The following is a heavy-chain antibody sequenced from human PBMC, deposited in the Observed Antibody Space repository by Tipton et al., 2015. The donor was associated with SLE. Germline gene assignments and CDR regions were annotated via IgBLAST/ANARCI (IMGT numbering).Heavy chain of an antibody. J-gene: IGHJ6*03. V-gene: IGHV4-34*09. D-gene: IGHD5-18*01. Sequence: TLSLTCAVYGGSFSGYYWSWIRQPPGKGLEWIGESNPSGNTNYNPSLKSRVTISVDTSKNQFSLKLTSVTPADTAVYYCTHSTDYYYMDVWGKGTTVTVSS. CDR1: GGSFSGYY. CDR3: THSTDYYYMDV. CDR2: SNPSGNT.